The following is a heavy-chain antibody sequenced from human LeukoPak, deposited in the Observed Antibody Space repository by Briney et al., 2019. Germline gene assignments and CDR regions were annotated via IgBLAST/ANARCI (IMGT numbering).Heavy chain of an antibody. Sequence: GGSLRLSCAASGFIFGCCGLHWVRQAPGKGLEWVAVISYDGSNKYYADSVKGRFTISRDNSKNTLYLQMNSLRAEDTAVYYCAKNGDYDSSGYYYEKYYFDYWGQGTLVTVSS. J-gene: IGHJ4*02. CDR1: GFIFGCCG. CDR2: ISYDGSNK. D-gene: IGHD3-22*01. V-gene: IGHV3-30*18. CDR3: AKNGDYDSSGYYYEKYYFDY.